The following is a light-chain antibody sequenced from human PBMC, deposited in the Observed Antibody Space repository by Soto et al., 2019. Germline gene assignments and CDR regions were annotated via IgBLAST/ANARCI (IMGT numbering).Light chain of an antibody. Sequence: DIQLTQSPSSLSASVGDKVTITCRASQSIRSYLNWVQQKPGKAPKLLIYAASSLQSGVPSRFSGSGSGTEFTLTISSLQPDDFATYYCQQYKSYSTFGQGTKVDIK. CDR3: QQYKSYST. J-gene: IGKJ1*01. V-gene: IGKV1-16*01. CDR1: QSIRSY. CDR2: AAS.